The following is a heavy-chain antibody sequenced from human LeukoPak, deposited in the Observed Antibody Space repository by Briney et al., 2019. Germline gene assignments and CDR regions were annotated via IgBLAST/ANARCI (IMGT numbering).Heavy chain of an antibody. CDR3: ARDQAGTDYGDSPPYYYMDV. CDR2: IYHSGST. Sequence: SETLSLTCTVSGYSISSGYYWGWIRQPPGKGLEWIGSIYHSGSTYYNPSLKSRVTISVDTSKNQFSLKLSSVTAADTAVYYCARDQAGTDYGDSPPYYYMDVWGKGTTVTVSS. J-gene: IGHJ6*03. D-gene: IGHD4-17*01. CDR1: GYSISSGYY. V-gene: IGHV4-38-2*02.